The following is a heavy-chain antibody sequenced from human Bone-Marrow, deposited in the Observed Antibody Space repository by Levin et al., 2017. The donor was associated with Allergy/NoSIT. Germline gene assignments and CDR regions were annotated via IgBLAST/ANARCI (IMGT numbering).Heavy chain of an antibody. J-gene: IGHJ3*02. CDR3: AGDGDVVVVTSARRGAFDI. CDR2: IYTSGST. V-gene: IGHV4-61*02. Sequence: SETLSLTCTVSGGSINSGSYYWNWIRHPAGKTLEWIGRIYTSGSTDYNPSLKSRVTISVDTSKNQFSLNLSSVSAADTAVYYCAGDGDVVVVTSARRGAFDIWGQGTMVTVSS. CDR1: GGSINSGSYY. D-gene: IGHD2-2*01.